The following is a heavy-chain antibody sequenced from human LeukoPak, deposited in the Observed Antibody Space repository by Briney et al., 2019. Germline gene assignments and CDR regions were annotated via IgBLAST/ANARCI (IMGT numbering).Heavy chain of an antibody. CDR1: GGSFSGYY. D-gene: IGHD3-9*01. J-gene: IGHJ4*02. CDR2: INHSGST. V-gene: IGHV4-34*01. Sequence: SETLSLTCAVYGGSFSGYYWSWIRQPPGKGLEWIGEINHSGSTNYNPSLKSRVTISVDTSKNQFSLKLSSVTAADTAVYYCARGDYDILTGYPYAMHYWGQGTLVTVSS. CDR3: ARGDYDILTGYPYAMHY.